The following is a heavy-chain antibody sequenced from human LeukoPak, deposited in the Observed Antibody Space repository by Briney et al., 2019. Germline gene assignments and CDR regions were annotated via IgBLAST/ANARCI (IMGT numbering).Heavy chain of an antibody. CDR1: GFTFSDYC. Sequence: GGSLRLSCAVSGFTFSDYCMSWIRQAPGKGLEWISYISSSGSTIYYADSVKGRFTISRDNAKNSLYLQMNSLRAEDTAVYYCNVRWGPNSDYWGQGTLVTVSS. CDR2: ISSSGSTI. CDR3: NVRWGPNSDY. J-gene: IGHJ4*02. V-gene: IGHV3-11*04. D-gene: IGHD7-27*01.